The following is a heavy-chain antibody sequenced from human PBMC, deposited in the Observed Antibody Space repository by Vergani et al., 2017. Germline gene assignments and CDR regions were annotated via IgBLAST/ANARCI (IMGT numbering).Heavy chain of an antibody. Sequence: QVQLQQWGAGLLKPSETLSLTCTVSGRSISSSSYYWGWIRQPPGKGLEWIGSIYYSGSTYYNPSLKSRVTILLDTSKNQFSLKLSSVTAADTAVYYCARGPGIAAAPGAFDIWGQGTMVTVSS. CDR3: ARGPGIAAAPGAFDI. CDR1: GRSISSSSYY. D-gene: IGHD6-13*01. V-gene: IGHV4-39*07. J-gene: IGHJ3*02. CDR2: IYYSGST.